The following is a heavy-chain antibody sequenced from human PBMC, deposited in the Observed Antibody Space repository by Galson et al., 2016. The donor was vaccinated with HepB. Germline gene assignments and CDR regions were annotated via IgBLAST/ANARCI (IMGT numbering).Heavy chain of an antibody. J-gene: IGHJ4*02. V-gene: IGHV3-7*03. D-gene: IGHD2-15*01. CDR2: INLDGSET. Sequence: SLRLSCAASGFTFSRYWMAWVRQAPGKGLEWVADINLDGSETYYVDSVRGRFTISRDNAKKSLYLEMNSLRVEDTAVYYCAKDHDRGWSYDYWGQGILVTVSS. CDR1: GFTFSRYW. CDR3: AKDHDRGWSYDY.